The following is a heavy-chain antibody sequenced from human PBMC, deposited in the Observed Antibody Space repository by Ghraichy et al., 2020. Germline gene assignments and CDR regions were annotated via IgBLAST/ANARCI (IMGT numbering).Heavy chain of an antibody. Sequence: SETLSLTCTVSGGSISSGSYYWSWIRQPAGKGLERIGRIYTSGSTNYNPSLKCRVTISVDTSKNQFSLKLSSVTAAATAVYYCARVRDIVVVPAVISFDWYFDRCGRGTLVTVSS. CDR1: GGSISSGSYY. CDR3: ARVRDIVVVPAVISFDWYFDR. J-gene: IGHJ2*01. CDR2: IYTSGST. D-gene: IGHD2-2*01. V-gene: IGHV4-61*02.